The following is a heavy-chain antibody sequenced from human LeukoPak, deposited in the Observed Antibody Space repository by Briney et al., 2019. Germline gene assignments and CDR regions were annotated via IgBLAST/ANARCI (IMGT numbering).Heavy chain of an antibody. J-gene: IGHJ4*02. Sequence: GGSLRLSCAASGFTVSSNYMSWVRQAPGKGLEWVSVIYSGGSTDCADSVKGRFTISRDNSKNRLYLQMNNLRAEDTAVYYFARGVITVAGPLDFWGQGTLVTCSP. CDR1: GFTVSSNY. CDR3: ARGVITVAGPLDF. CDR2: IYSGGST. V-gene: IGHV3-66*01. D-gene: IGHD6-19*01.